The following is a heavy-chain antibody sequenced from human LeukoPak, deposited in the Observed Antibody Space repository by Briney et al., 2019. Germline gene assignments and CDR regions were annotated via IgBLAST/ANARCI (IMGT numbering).Heavy chain of an antibody. J-gene: IGHJ6*03. CDR1: GFTLSSYA. V-gene: IGHV3-23*01. CDR3: AKVDLDIVVVPAASVYMDV. Sequence: PGGSLRLSCAASGFTLSSYAMSWVRQAPGKGLEWVSAISGSGGSTYYADSVKGRFTISRDNSKNTLYLQMNSLRAEDTAVYYCAKVDLDIVVVPAASVYMDVWGKGTTVTVSS. D-gene: IGHD2-2*03. CDR2: ISGSGGST.